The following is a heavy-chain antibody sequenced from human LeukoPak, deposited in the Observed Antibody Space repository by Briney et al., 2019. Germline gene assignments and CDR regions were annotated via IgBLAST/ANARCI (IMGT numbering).Heavy chain of an antibody. CDR2: IYYSGST. J-gene: IGHJ3*02. CDR1: GGSFSGYY. V-gene: IGHV4-59*01. D-gene: IGHD2-2*01. CDR3: ARLYCSSTSCYRKGAFDI. Sequence: PSETLSLTCAVYGGSFSGYYWSWIRQPPGKGLEWIGYIYYSGSTNYNPSLKSRVTISVDTSKNQFSLKLSSVTAADTAVYYCARLYCSSTSCYRKGAFDIWGQGTMVTVSS.